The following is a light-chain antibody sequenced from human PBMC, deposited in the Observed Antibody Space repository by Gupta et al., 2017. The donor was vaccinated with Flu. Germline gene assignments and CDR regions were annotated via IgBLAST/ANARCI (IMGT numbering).Light chain of an antibody. Sequence: LGGRATITCRSGQTRVSTSNNKHSLAWYQQKPGQPPRLLIYWASTRESGVPDRFNGNGSGTQFTLAISSLQAEDVGVYYCQQDFTRPQTFGQGTKVEIK. CDR2: WAS. CDR1: QTRVSTSNNKHS. J-gene: IGKJ1*01. V-gene: IGKV4-1*01. CDR3: QQDFTRPQT.